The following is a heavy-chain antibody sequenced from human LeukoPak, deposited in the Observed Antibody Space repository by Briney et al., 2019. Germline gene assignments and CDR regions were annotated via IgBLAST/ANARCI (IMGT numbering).Heavy chain of an antibody. J-gene: IGHJ4*02. Sequence: SGPTLVKPTQTLTLTCTFSVFSLSTSGVGVGWIRQPPGKALEWLALIYWDDDKRYSPSLKSRLTITKDTSKNQVVLTMTNMAPVDTATYYCAHRRQQLGIFDYWGQGTLVTVSS. CDR2: IYWDDDK. CDR3: AHRRQQLGIFDY. CDR1: VFSLSTSGVG. V-gene: IGHV2-5*02. D-gene: IGHD6-13*01.